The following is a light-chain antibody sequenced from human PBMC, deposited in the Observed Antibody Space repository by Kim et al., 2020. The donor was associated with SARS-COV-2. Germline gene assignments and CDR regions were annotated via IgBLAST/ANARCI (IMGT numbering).Light chain of an antibody. CDR2: GAS. CDR1: HFISRN. CDR3: HQSNDWPT. Sequence: DIIMTQSPATLSVSPGERATLSCRASHFISRNLAWYQQQPGQAPRLLIYGASTRATGIPARFSGSGSGTEFTLTISSLQSEDFAVYYCHQSNDWPTFGQGTKLEI. V-gene: IGKV3D-15*01. J-gene: IGKJ2*01.